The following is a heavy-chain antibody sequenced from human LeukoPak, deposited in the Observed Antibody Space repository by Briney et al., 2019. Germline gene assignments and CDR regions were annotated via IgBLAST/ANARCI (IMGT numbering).Heavy chain of an antibody. CDR1: GFTVSRHY. J-gene: IGHJ4*02. Sequence: GGSLRLSCAASGFTVSRHYMSWVRRAPGKGLEWVSIFYSDGFTYYADFVKGRFTISRDDSKNTLYLQMNSLRAEDTAVYYCARDLGGGPVDYWGQGTLVTVSS. CDR2: FYSDGFT. D-gene: IGHD6-25*01. CDR3: ARDLGGGPVDY. V-gene: IGHV3-66*01.